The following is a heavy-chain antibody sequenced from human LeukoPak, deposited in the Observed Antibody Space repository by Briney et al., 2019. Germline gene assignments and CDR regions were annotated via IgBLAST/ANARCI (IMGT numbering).Heavy chain of an antibody. D-gene: IGHD3-22*01. CDR3: ARDLGYDSSGYYFFWAY. CDR1: GYKFIDFG. V-gene: IGHV1-18*01. J-gene: IGHJ4*02. Sequence: ASVKVSCKASGYKFIDFGITWVRQAPGQGLEWMGWISAYNGNTNYAQKLQGRVTMTTDTSTSTAYMELRSLRSDGTAVYYCARDLGYDSSGYYFFWAYWGQGTLVTVSS. CDR2: ISAYNGNT.